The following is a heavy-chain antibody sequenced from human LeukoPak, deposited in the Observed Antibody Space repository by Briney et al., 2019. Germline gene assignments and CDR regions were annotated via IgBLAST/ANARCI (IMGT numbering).Heavy chain of an antibody. V-gene: IGHV4-34*01. Sequence: PSETLSLTCAVYGGSFSGYYWSWIRQPPGKGLEWIGEISHSGSTNYNPSLKSRVTISVDTSKNQFSLKLSSVTAADTAVYYCARDLGAAAGTATKYNWFDPWGQGTLVTVSS. CDR2: ISHSGST. D-gene: IGHD6-13*01. CDR1: GGSFSGYY. J-gene: IGHJ5*02. CDR3: ARDLGAAAGTATKYNWFDP.